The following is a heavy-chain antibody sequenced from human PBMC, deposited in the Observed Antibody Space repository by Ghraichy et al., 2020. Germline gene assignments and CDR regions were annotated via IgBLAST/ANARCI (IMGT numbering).Heavy chain of an antibody. CDR2: IHYSGGT. CDR3: ARDCCASGSFPHWFDP. D-gene: IGHD3-10*01. J-gene: IGHJ5*02. V-gene: IGHV4-59*01. CDR1: GGSISSNY. Sequence: SETLSLTCTVSGGSISSNYWSWIRKPPGKGLEWIGYIHYSGGTNYNHSLKSRVTISVDTSKNLFSLKVSSVTVADTAVYYCARDCCASGSFPHWFDPWGQGTLVTVSS.